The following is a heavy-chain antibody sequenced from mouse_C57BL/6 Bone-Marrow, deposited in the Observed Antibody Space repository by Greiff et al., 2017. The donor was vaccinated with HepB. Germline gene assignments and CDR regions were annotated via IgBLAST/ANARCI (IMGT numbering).Heavy chain of an antibody. Sequence: QVQLQQSGAELVKPGASVKISCKASGYAFSSYWMNWVKQRPGKGLEWIGQIYPGDGDTNYNGKFKGKATLTADKSSSTAYMQLSSLTSEDSAVYFCARGPLLTFFDYWGQGTTLTVSS. D-gene: IGHD1-1*01. CDR2: IYPGDGDT. V-gene: IGHV1-80*01. CDR3: ARGPLLTFFDY. CDR1: GYAFSSYW. J-gene: IGHJ2*01.